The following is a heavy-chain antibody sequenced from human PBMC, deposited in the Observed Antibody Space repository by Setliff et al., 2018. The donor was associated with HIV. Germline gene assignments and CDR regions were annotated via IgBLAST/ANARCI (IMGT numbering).Heavy chain of an antibody. CDR1: GFTVSDTH. J-gene: IGHJ5*02. V-gene: IGHV3-53*01. D-gene: IGHD3-16*01. Sequence: GGSLRLSCAASGFTVSDTHMTWVRQAPGKGLEWVSVIYSDGRTFYADSVKGRFTISRDDSKNTVYLQMLSLRVDDTAAYYCAKGVKWLAPWGQGILVTVSS. CDR2: IYSDGRT. CDR3: AKGVKWLAP.